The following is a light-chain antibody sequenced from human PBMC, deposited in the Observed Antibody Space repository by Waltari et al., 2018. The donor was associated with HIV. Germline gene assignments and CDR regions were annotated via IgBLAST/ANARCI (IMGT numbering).Light chain of an antibody. CDR3: QQYYSTHLT. J-gene: IGKJ4*01. V-gene: IGKV4-1*01. CDR1: LSVFDSSNNKNF. CDR2: WAF. Sequence: IVMTQSPDVLTVSLGERATITCNCSLSVFDSSNNKNFLAWYHQKVGQPPQILIHWAFTRESWVPDEFSGGGCGTQLSLTISSLLAEDVGIYDCQQYYSTHLTFGGGTVVDVK.